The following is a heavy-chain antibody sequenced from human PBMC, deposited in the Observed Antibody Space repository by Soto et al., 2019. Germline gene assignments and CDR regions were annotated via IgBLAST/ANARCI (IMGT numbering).Heavy chain of an antibody. CDR3: AKDLGTDDFWSAYYTYYYMDV. CDR2: ISGSGDNT. Sequence: EMQLLESGGGLVQPGGSLRLSCAASGFTFSSYALNWVRQAPGKGLEWVSVISGSGDNTYYADSVKGRFTISRDNSKITLYLQMNSLRAEDTAVYYCAKDLGTDDFWSAYYTYYYMDVWGKGTTVTVSS. D-gene: IGHD3-3*01. J-gene: IGHJ6*03. CDR1: GFTFSSYA. V-gene: IGHV3-23*01.